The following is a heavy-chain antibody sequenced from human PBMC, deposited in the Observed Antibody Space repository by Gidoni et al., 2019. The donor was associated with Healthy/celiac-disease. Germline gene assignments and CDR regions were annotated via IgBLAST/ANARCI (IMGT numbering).Heavy chain of an antibody. V-gene: IGHV3-30*02. CDR2: IRYDGSNK. J-gene: IGHJ6*03. D-gene: IGHD1-7*01. Sequence: QVQLVESGGGVVQPGGSLRLSCAASGFTFSSYGMHWVRQAPGKGLEWVAFIRYDGSNKYYADSVKGRFTISRDNSKNTLYLQMNSLRAEDTAVYYCAKDLRNSDYMDVWGKGTTVTVSS. CDR3: AKDLRNSDYMDV. CDR1: GFTFSSYG.